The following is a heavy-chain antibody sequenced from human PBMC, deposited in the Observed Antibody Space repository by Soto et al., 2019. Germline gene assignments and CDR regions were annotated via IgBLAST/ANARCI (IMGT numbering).Heavy chain of an antibody. D-gene: IGHD2-15*01. CDR1: GFSLSTRDVG. CDR2: VYRDDSK. V-gene: IGHV2-5*02. Sequence: QITLNESGPTLVKPTQTLTLTCTFSGFSLSTRDVGVAWIRQPPGEALEWLGVVYRDDSKTSSPSLERRLTITRETSKNLVVIRMMKMDRVGTATYCCAYCRGGVASIWGQGTLGNVSS. CDR3: AYCRGGVASI. J-gene: IGHJ4*02.